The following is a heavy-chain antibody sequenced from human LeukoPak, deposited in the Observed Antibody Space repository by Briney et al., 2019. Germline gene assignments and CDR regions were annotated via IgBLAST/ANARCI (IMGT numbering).Heavy chain of an antibody. CDR2: ISTYNGNT. CDR3: AREAWTIWFGDPKRYFNY. V-gene: IGHV1-18*01. D-gene: IGHD3-10*01. J-gene: IGHJ4*02. CDR1: VYTFTTHG. Sequence: ASVKVSCKASVYTFTTHGISWVRQAPGQGLEWMGWISTYNGNTNYAQKLQGRVTMTKDTSTSTAYMELRSLRSDDTAVYYCAREAWTIWFGDPKRYFNYWGQGTLVTVSS.